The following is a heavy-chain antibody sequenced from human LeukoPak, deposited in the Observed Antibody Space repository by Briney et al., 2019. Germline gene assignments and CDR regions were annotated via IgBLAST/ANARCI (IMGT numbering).Heavy chain of an antibody. Sequence: AETLSLTGTVSGGSISSYYWSWIRQPPGKGLEWIGYIYYSGSTNYNPSLKSRVTISVDTSKNQFSLKLSSVTAADTAVYYCAREYYASGSNGAFDYWGQGILVTVSS. V-gene: IGHV4-59*01. CDR2: IYYSGST. CDR3: AREYYASGSNGAFDY. CDR1: GGSISSYY. J-gene: IGHJ4*02. D-gene: IGHD3-10*01.